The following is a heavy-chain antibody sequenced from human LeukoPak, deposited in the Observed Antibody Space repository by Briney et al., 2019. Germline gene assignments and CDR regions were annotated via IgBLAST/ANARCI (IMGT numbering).Heavy chain of an antibody. CDR3: TKGFQAAGTGWFDP. CDR2: IIPLFGRT. V-gene: IGHV1-69*13. Sequence: SVKVSCKTSGGTFSTYAINWVRQAPGQGLEWMGRIIPLFGRTNYAQKFHDRVTITADESTSTAYMILSSLRSEDTAIYYCTKGFQAAGTGWFDPWGQGTLVTVSS. CDR1: GGTFSTYA. D-gene: IGHD6-13*01. J-gene: IGHJ5*02.